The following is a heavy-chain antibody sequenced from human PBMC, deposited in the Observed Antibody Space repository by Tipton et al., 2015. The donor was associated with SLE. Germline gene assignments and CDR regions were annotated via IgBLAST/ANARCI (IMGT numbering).Heavy chain of an antibody. V-gene: IGHV3-30*04. CDR3: ASQLLLYYYGMDV. D-gene: IGHD3-10*01. J-gene: IGHJ6*02. CDR1: GFTFSIYA. CDR2: ISYDGSNR. Sequence: SLRLSCAASGFTFSIYAMHWVRQAPGKGLEWVAVISYDGSNRYYADSVKGRFTISRDNSKKTLYLQMNSLRAEDTAVYYCASQLLLYYYGMDVWGQGTTVTVSS.